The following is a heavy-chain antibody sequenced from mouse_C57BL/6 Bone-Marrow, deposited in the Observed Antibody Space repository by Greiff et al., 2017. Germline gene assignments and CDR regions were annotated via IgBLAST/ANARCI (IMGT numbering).Heavy chain of an antibody. J-gene: IGHJ2*01. CDR1: GYTFTDYY. CDR3: ARRLLGLY. D-gene: IGHD1-1*01. V-gene: IGHV1-19*01. CDR2: INPYNGGT. Sequence: VQLQQSGPVLVKPGASVKMSCKASGYTFTDYYMNWVKQSHRKSLEWIGVINPYNGGTSYNQKFKGKATLTVDKSSSTAYMELNSLTSEDSAVYYCARRLLGLYWGQGTTLTVSS.